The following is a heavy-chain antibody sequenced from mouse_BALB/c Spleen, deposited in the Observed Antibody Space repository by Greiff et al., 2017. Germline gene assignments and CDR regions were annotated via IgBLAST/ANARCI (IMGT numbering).Heavy chain of an antibody. J-gene: IGHJ2*01. CDR1: GFTFSSYG. CDR3: ARDYYYGSSPFAY. CDR2: INSNGGST. D-gene: IGHD1-1*01. Sequence: EVMLVESGGGLVQPGGSLKLSCAASGFTFSSYGMSWVRQTPDKRLELVATINSNGGSTYYPVSVKGRFTISRDNAKNTLYLQMSSLKSEDTAMYYCARDYYYGSSPFAYWGQGTTLTVSS. V-gene: IGHV5-6-3*01.